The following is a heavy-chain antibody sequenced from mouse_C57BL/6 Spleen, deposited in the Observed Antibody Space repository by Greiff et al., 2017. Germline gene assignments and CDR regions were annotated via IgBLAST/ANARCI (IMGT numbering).Heavy chain of an antibody. D-gene: IGHD1-1*01. J-gene: IGHJ1*03. CDR1: GYTFTDYN. CDR3: ARPPHYGSSYDWYFDV. CDR2: INPNNGGT. V-gene: IGHV1-18*01. Sequence: VQLQQSGPELVKPGASVKIPCKASGYTFTDYNMDWVKQSHGKSLEWIGDINPNNGGTIYNQKFKGKATLTVDKSSSTAYMELRSLTSEDTAVYYGARPPHYGSSYDWYFDVWGTGTTVTVAS.